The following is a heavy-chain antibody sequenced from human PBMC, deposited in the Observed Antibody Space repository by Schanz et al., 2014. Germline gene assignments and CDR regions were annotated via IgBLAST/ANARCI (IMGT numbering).Heavy chain of an antibody. J-gene: IGHJ6*02. CDR2: IYHSGSP. CDR3: YGMDV. V-gene: IGHV4-59*12. CDR1: GASISFYD. Sequence: QVQLQESGPGLVKPSETLSLTCTVSGASISFYDWNWIRQSPGKGLEWIGYIYHSGSPIYNPSLQSRVTISIDTSKNQFSLKMESVTAADTAVYYCYGMDVWGQGTTVTVSS.